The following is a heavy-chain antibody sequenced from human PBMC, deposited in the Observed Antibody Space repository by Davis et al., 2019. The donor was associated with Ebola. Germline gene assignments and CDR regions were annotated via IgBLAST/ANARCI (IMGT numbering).Heavy chain of an antibody. CDR3: ANSAFSDSVI. CDR2: IHSSGIDT. V-gene: IGHV3-23*05. CDR1: GFPFSAYG. J-gene: IGHJ4*02. D-gene: IGHD2-21*01. Sequence: GESLKISCVASGFPFSAYGMSWVRQAPGKGLEWVSTIHSSGIDTYYADSVKGRFSISRDNSKNILFLQMHSLRAEDTAIYYCANSAFSDSVIWGQGTLVTVSS.